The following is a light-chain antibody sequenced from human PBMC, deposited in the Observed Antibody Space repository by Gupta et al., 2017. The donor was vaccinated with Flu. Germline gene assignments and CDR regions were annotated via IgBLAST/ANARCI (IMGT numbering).Light chain of an antibody. J-gene: IGLJ2*01. CDR3: AAWDDSLNGVV. V-gene: IGLV1-44*01. CDR2: SNN. Sequence: QSVLTQPPSPSGTPGPRVTISCSGSSPNIGSNTVNWYQQLPGTAPKLLIYSNNQRPSGVPDRFAGSKSGTSASLAISGLQAEEEADYYCAAWDDSLNGVVFGGGTKLTVL. CDR1: SPNIGSNT.